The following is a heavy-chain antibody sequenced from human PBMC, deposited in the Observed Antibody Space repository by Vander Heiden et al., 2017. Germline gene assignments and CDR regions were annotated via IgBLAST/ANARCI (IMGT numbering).Heavy chain of an antibody. CDR1: GFTFSSYG. V-gene: IGHV3-33*01. CDR3: AREGPTKNYYYYGMDV. D-gene: IGHD2-8*01. J-gene: IGHJ6*02. Sequence: QVQLVESGGGVVQPGRSLRLSCAASGFTFSSYGMNWVRQAPGKGLEWVAVIWYDGSNKYYTDSVKGRFTISRDNSKNTLYLQMNSLRAEDTAVYYCAREGPTKNYYYYGMDVWGQGTTVTVSS. CDR2: IWYDGSNK.